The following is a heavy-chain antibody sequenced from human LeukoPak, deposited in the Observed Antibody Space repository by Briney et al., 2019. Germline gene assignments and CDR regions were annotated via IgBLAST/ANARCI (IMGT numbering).Heavy chain of an antibody. Sequence: SETLSLTCAVSGASISSTNWWSWVRQPPGKGLEWIGEIHHSGSTNYNPSLKSRVSISVDKSKNQFSLKLSSVTAADTAVYYCARVGGQQWLVNWGQGTLVTVSS. CDR1: GASISSTNW. CDR2: IHHSGST. D-gene: IGHD6-19*01. J-gene: IGHJ4*02. CDR3: ARVGGQQWLVN. V-gene: IGHV4-4*02.